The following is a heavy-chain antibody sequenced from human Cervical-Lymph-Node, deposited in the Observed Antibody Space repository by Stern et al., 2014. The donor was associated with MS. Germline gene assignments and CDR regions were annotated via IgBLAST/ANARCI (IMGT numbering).Heavy chain of an antibody. CDR3: ARGAAYFDY. CDR2: IHYSGST. V-gene: IGHV4-61*01. CDR1: GGSVSSGSYY. Sequence: QVQLQESGPGLVKPSETLSLTCTVSGGSVSSGSYYWSWIRQPPGKGLEWIGYIHYSGSTNYNPSLKSRVTISVDTSKNQFSLKLSSVTAADTAVYYCARGAAYFDYWGQGTLVTVSS. D-gene: IGHD3-16*01. J-gene: IGHJ4*02.